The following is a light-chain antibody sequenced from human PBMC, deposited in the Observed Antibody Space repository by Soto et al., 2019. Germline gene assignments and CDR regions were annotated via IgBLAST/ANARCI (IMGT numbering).Light chain of an antibody. CDR1: QSVFTGSNNKDC. CDR3: QQLSLPPFFP. Sequence: DIVMIQSPDSLAVSLVERATINCKSSQSVFTGSNNKDCLAWYQQKPGQTHKLRLYWASTRESGVGDRFSGSGSGTDFTLTISILQAEDVAIYYCQQLSLPPFFPFGQGTKVEIK. J-gene: IGKJ2*01. CDR2: WAS. V-gene: IGKV4-1*01.